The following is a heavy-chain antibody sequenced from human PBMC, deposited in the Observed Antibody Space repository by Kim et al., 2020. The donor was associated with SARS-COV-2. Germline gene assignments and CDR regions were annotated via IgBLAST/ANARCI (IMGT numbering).Heavy chain of an antibody. J-gene: IGHJ4*02. CDR1: GGSISSSSYY. V-gene: IGHV4-39*01. CDR2: IYYSGST. CDR3: ARNDAIVVVVPAAMFDY. D-gene: IGHD2-2*01. Sequence: SETLSLTCTVSGGSISSSSYYWGWIRQPPGKGLEWIGSIYYSGSTYYNPSLKSRVTISVDTSKNQFSLKLSSVTAADTAVYYCARNDAIVVVVPAAMFDYWGQGTLVTVSS.